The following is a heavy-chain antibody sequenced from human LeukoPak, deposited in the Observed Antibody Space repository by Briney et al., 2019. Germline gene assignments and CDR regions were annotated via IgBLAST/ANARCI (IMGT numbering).Heavy chain of an antibody. J-gene: IGHJ5*02. D-gene: IGHD5-12*01. CDR3: AKGGSSCWNNWFDP. CDR2: MSYDGSDK. Sequence: PGGSLRLSCAASGFSFSSYGMHWVRQAPGKGLEWVAVMSYDGSDKYYADSVKGRFTISRDNSKNTLYLQMNSLRAEDTAVYYCAKGGSSCWNNWFDPWGQGTLVTVSS. CDR1: GFSFSSYG. V-gene: IGHV3-30*18.